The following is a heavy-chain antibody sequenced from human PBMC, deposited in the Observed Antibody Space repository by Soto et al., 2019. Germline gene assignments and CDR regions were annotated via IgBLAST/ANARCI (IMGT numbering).Heavy chain of an antibody. CDR2: MYYSGTT. CDR1: GGSMSRYS. V-gene: IGHV4-59*01. Sequence: SETLSLTCTISGGSMSRYSCHWLRQPPGKGLEWIAYMYYSGTTDYNPSLKSRVSMSLDSSTNQFSLRLSSVTAADTAVYFCARGPTITTDFWGRGILVTVSS. D-gene: IGHD4-17*01. J-gene: IGHJ4*02. CDR3: ARGPTITTDF.